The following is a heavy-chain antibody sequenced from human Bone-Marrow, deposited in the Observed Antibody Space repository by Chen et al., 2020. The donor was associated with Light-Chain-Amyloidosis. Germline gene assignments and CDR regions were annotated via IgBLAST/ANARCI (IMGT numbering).Heavy chain of an antibody. D-gene: IGHD2-2*01. V-gene: IGHV3-30*04. J-gene: IGHJ6*02. CDR3: ASPVGYCSSTSCYYYYYGMDV. Sequence: QVQLVESGGGVVQPGRSLRLSCAASGFTFSSYAMHWVRQAPGKGLEWVAVISYDGSNKYYADSVKGRFTISRDNSKNTLYLQMNSLRAEDTAVYYCASPVGYCSSTSCYYYYYGMDVWGQGTTVTVSS. CDR1: GFTFSSYA. CDR2: ISYDGSNK.